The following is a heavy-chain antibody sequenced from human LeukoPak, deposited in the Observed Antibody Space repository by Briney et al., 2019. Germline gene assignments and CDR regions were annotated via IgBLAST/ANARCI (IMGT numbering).Heavy chain of an antibody. CDR3: TIAARPWENGYYYYYYMDV. CDR2: IRSKAYGGTT. Sequence: TGGSLRLSCTASGFTFGDYAMSWVRQAPGKGLEWVGFIRSKAYGGTTEYAASVKGRFTISRDDSKSIAYLQMNSLKTEDTAVYYRTIAARPWENGYYYYYYMDVWGKGTTVTVSS. D-gene: IGHD6-6*01. V-gene: IGHV3-49*04. CDR1: GFTFGDYA. J-gene: IGHJ6*03.